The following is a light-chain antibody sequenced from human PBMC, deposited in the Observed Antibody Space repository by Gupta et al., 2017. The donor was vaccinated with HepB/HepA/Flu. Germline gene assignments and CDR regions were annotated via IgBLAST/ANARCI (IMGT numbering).Light chain of an antibody. CDR2: EVS. Sequence: RAITISCTGTSSDLGSYNLVSWYQQHPGKAPKLIIYEVSKRPSGVSNRFSASKSGNMASLTISGLQAEDEADYSCCSYAGSNTYVVFGGGTKLTVL. CDR1: SSDLGSYNL. V-gene: IGLV2-23*02. CDR3: CSYAGSNTYVV. J-gene: IGLJ2*01.